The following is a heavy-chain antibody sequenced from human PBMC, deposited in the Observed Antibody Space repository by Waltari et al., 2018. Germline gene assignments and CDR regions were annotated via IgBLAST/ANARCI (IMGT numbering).Heavy chain of an antibody. CDR3: ARGGGVGATGWFDP. V-gene: IGHV4-38-2*01. D-gene: IGHD1-26*01. CDR1: GYSISSGYY. J-gene: IGHJ5*02. Sequence: QVQLQESGPGLVKPSETLSLTCAVSGYSISSGYYWGWIRQPPGKGLEWSGSIYHSGRTYYNPSLKSRVTISVDTSKNQFSLKLSSVTAADTAVYYCARGGGVGATGWFDPWGQGTLVTVSS. CDR2: IYHSGRT.